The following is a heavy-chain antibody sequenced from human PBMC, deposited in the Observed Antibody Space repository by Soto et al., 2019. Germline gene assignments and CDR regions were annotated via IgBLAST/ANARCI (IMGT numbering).Heavy chain of an antibody. V-gene: IGHV5-51*01. CDR3: ASSASSSHNYYYYGMDV. CDR1: GYSFTSYW. Sequence: GESLKISCKGSGYSFTSYWIGWVRQMPGKGLEWMGIIYPGDSDTRYSPSFQGQVTISADKSISTAYLQWSSLEASDTAMYYCASSASSSHNYYYYGMDVWGQGTTVTVS. CDR2: IYPGDSDT. D-gene: IGHD6-6*01. J-gene: IGHJ6*02.